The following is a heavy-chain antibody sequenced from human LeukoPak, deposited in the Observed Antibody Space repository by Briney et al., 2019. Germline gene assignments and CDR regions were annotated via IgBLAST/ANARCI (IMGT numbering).Heavy chain of an antibody. CDR2: ISKDGSNE. J-gene: IGHJ4*02. CDR1: GFTFSSYG. CDR3: ARRHCNNNNCFLVDY. D-gene: IGHD2/OR15-2a*01. V-gene: IGHV3-30*04. Sequence: GGSLRLSCAASGFTFSSYGLHWVRQAPGKGLECVAVISKDGSNEYYADPGKGRFTVSRDNAKNSLYLQMNSLRAEDTAVYYCARRHCNNNNCFLVDYWGQGTLVTVSS.